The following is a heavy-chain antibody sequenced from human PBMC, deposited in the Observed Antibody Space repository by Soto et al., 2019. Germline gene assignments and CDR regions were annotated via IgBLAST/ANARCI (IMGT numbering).Heavy chain of an antibody. CDR3: ARGLGVGLVQYFDY. CDR1: EFTLSSYW. V-gene: IGHV3-7*01. D-gene: IGHD2-15*01. CDR2: IKKDGSEK. Sequence: EVQLVESGGGLGQPGGSLRLSCEASEFTLSSYWMSWVRQAPGKGLEWVANIKKDGSEKYYVDSVKGRFTVSRDNAKQSLYLQMNSLRAEDTAVYYCARGLGVGLVQYFDYWGQGALVTVSS. J-gene: IGHJ4*02.